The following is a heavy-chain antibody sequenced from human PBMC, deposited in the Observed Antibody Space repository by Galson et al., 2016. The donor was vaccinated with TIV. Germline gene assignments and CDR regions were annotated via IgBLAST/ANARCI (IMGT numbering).Heavy chain of an antibody. J-gene: IGHJ5*02. Sequence: SETLSLTCAVSGYSISSGYYWGWVRQPPGKGLEWLGNICHTETTYYNPSLESRVSISVDTSKNQFSLRLSSVTAADTAGYYCVRLGMLGESCSCYACPGIFDTWGQGILVTVSS. V-gene: IGHV4-38-2*01. CDR3: VRLGMLGESCSCYACPGIFDT. CDR1: GYSISSGYY. D-gene: IGHD2-2*01. CDR2: ICHTETT.